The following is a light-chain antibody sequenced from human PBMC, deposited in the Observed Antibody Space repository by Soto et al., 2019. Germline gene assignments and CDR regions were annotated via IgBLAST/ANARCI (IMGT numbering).Light chain of an antibody. V-gene: IGLV2-23*01. CDR1: SSDVGSYKG. CDR2: EGS. J-gene: IGLJ2*01. Sequence: QSVLTQPASVSGSPGQSITISCTGTSSDVGSYKGVSWYQQHPGKAPKVIIYEGSKRPSGVSTRFSGSKSGNTASLTISGLQAEDEADYYCCSYAGSSTWVFGGGTKLTVL. CDR3: CSYAGSSTWV.